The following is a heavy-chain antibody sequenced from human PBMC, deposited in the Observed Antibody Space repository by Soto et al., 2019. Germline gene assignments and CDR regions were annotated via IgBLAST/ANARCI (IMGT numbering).Heavy chain of an antibody. V-gene: IGHV3-9*01. CDR2: INWNSGDI. Sequence: ESGGGLVQPGRSLRLSCAASGFTFDDFAMHWVRQAPGKGLEWVSGINWNSGDIDYADSVRGRFTISRDNAKNALYLQMNSLRPEDAAFYYCVKDIGASGAYWYFDLWGRGTLVTVSS. D-gene: IGHD2-8*02. CDR1: GFTFDDFA. CDR3: VKDIGASGAYWYFDL. J-gene: IGHJ2*01.